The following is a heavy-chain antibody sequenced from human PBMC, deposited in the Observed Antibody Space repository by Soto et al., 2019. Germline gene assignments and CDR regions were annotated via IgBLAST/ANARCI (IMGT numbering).Heavy chain of an antibody. CDR2: IIPILGTA. D-gene: IGHD3-22*01. Sequence: QVQLVQSGAEVKKPGSSVKVSCKASGGTFSSYAISWVRQAPGQGLEWMGGIIPILGTANYAQKFQGRVTITAEEYTSKAYLQLSSMRSEDTAVYYCAWGAVSSGYYPTDYWGQGTLVTVSS. CDR3: AWGAVSSGYYPTDY. CDR1: GGTFSSYA. J-gene: IGHJ4*02. V-gene: IGHV1-69*12.